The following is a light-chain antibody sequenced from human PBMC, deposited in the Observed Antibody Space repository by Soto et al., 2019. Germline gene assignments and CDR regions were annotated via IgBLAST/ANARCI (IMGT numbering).Light chain of an antibody. Sequence: QSALTQPASVSGSPGQSITISCTGASSDVGGYNYVSWYQHHPGKAPKLMIYDVTNRPSGVSSRFSGPKSGNTASLTISGLQAEDEADYYCSSYTSSSTLYVFGTGTKVTVL. CDR3: SSYTSSSTLYV. CDR2: DVT. CDR1: SSDVGGYNY. J-gene: IGLJ1*01. V-gene: IGLV2-14*03.